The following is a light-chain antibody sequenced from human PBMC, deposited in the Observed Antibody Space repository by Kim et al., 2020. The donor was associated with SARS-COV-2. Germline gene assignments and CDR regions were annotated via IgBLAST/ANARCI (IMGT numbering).Light chain of an antibody. J-gene: IGLJ2*01. CDR1: SSDVVSYNL. Sequence: GQSIPSSCTGTSSDVVSYNLVSWYQQHPGKAPKLMIYEVNKRPSGVSNRFSGSKSGNTASLTISGLQAEDEADYFCCSYAGSSSLVFGGGTQLTVL. V-gene: IGLV2-23*02. CDR2: EVN. CDR3: CSYAGSSSLV.